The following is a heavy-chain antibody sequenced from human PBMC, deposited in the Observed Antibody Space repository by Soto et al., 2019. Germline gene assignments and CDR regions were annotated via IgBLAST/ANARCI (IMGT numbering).Heavy chain of an antibody. CDR2: MSDGGGAT. Sequence: EVQLLESGGGLVEPGGSLRLSCAASGFTFSNYAMSWVRQAPGKGLMWVSTMSDGGGATYYADSVKGRFTISRDNSKPHRYRQMQGRRAGEPAVYCCEKNGPYCRCGEGPLFDDLGQGSLVTGSS. CDR3: EKNGPYCRCGEGPLFDD. D-gene: IGHD2-8*01. V-gene: IGHV3-23*01. CDR1: GFTFSNYA. J-gene: IGHJ4*02.